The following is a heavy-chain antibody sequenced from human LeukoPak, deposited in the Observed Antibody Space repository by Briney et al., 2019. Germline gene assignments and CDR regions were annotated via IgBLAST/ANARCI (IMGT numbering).Heavy chain of an antibody. CDR3: ARDYYGSGSYFEVPGYYYYYMDV. D-gene: IGHD3-10*01. Sequence: ASVKVSCKASGYTFTSYGISWVRQAPGQGLEWMGWISAYNGNTNYAQKLQGRVTMTTDTSTSTAYMELRSLRSDDRAVYYCARDYYGSGSYFEVPGYYYYYMDVWGEGTTVTISS. CDR1: GYTFTSYG. CDR2: ISAYNGNT. V-gene: IGHV1-18*01. J-gene: IGHJ6*03.